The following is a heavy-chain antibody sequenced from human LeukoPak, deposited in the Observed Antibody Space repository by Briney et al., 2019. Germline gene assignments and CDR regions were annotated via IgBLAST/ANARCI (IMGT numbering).Heavy chain of an antibody. Sequence: SVKVSCKASGGTFSSYAISWVRQAPGQGLEWMGRIIPILGIANYAQKFQGRVTITADKSTSTAYMELSSLRSDDTAVYYCARVRSRGNWVAQPDYWGQGTLVTVSS. CDR1: GGTFSSYA. J-gene: IGHJ4*02. CDR3: ARVRSRGNWVAQPDY. V-gene: IGHV1-69*04. CDR2: IIPILGIA. D-gene: IGHD2/OR15-2a*01.